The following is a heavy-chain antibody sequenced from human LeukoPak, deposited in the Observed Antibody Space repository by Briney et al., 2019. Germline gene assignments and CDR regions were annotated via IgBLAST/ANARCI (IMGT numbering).Heavy chain of an antibody. D-gene: IGHD3-16*02. J-gene: IGHJ6*03. CDR1: GGSISSYY. CDR2: IYHSGST. CDR3: AREVNDYVWGSYRYGYYYYYMDV. V-gene: IGHV4-38-2*02. Sequence: PSETLSLTCNVSGGSISSYYWSWIRQPPGKGLEWIGSIYHSGSTYYNPSLKSRVTISVDTSKNQFSLKLSSVTAADTAVYYCAREVNDYVWGSYRYGYYYYYMDVWGKGTTVTVSS.